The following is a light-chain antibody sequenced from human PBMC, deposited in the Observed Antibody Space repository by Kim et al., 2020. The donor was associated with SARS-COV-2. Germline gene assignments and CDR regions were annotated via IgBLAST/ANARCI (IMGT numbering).Light chain of an antibody. CDR2: GAS. Sequence: EIVLTQSPGTLSLSPGERATLSCRASQSVSSSYLAWYQQKPGQAPRLLIYGASSRATGIPDRFSGSGSGTDFTLTISRLEPEDFAVYYYQQYGSSPATFGGGTKVDI. CDR1: QSVSSSY. J-gene: IGKJ4*01. V-gene: IGKV3-20*01. CDR3: QQYGSSPAT.